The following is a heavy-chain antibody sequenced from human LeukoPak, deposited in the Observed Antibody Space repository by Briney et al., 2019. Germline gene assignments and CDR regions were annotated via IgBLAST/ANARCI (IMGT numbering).Heavy chain of an antibody. CDR1: GYTFTSCD. D-gene: IGHD2-15*01. CDR3: ARIFGTEGYCSGGSCYSADY. Sequence: GASVKVSCKASGYTFTSCDINWVRQATGQGLEWMGWMNPNSGNTGYAQKFQGRVTMTRNTSISTAYMELSSLRSEDTAVYYCARIFGTEGYCSGGSCYSADYWGQGTLVTVSS. V-gene: IGHV1-8*01. CDR2: MNPNSGNT. J-gene: IGHJ4*02.